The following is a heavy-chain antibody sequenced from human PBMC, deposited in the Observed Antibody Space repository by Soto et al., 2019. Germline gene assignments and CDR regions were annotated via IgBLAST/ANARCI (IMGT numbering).Heavy chain of an antibody. Sequence: HVQLLQSGPGLVKPSDTLSLTCSVSDASVSSAHYYWTWIRQPPGKGLEWIGYIYNTESTNYNPSLRNRLTISIDASKNQLYLELSSVTAADTAMYDCVRHYNRHFALWGRGTMVTVT. V-gene: IGHV4-61*01. CDR1: DASVSSAHYY. CDR3: VRHYNRHFAL. CDR2: IYNTEST. D-gene: IGHD3-9*01. J-gene: IGHJ2*01.